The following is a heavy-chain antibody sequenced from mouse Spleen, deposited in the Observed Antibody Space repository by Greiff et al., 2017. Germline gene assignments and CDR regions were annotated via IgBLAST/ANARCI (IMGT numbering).Heavy chain of an antibody. D-gene: IGHD1-1*01. CDR1: GFTFSDYG. V-gene: IGHV5-17*01. CDR2: ISSGSSTI. Sequence: EVTVVESGGGLVKPGGSLKLSCAASGFTFSDYGMHWVRQAPEKGLEWVAYISSGSSTIYYADTVKGRFTISRDNAKNTLFLQMTSLRSEDTAMYYCARITTVVATNYAMDYWGQGTSVTVSS. J-gene: IGHJ4*01. CDR3: ARITTVVATNYAMDY.